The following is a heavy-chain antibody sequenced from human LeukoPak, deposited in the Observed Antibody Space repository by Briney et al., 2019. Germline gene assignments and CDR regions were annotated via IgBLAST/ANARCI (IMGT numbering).Heavy chain of an antibody. V-gene: IGHV3-23*01. J-gene: IGHJ4*02. D-gene: IGHD5-12*01. CDR3: TRGYSGYDSLDY. Sequence: GGSLRLSCAASGFTFSSYAMSWVRQAPGKGLEWVSAISGSGGSTYYADSVKGRFTISRDDSKNTLYLQMNSLKTEDTAVYYCTRGYSGYDSLDYWGQGTLVTVSS. CDR1: GFTFSSYA. CDR2: ISGSGGST.